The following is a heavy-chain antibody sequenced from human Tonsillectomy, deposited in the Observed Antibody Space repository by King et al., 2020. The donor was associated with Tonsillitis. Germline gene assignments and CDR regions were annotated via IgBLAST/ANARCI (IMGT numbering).Heavy chain of an antibody. J-gene: IGHJ3*02. Sequence: VQLVESGGGLVQPGGSLRLSCAASGFTFSSDWMHWVRQAPGKGLVCVSRIKSDGSSTSYADSVRGRFTISRDNAKNTLYLQMNSLRAEDTAVYFCTRVRTVGFDAFDIWGQGTMVTVSS. CDR3: TRVRTVGFDAFDI. D-gene: IGHD1/OR15-1a*01. CDR2: IKSDGSST. CDR1: GFTFSSDW. V-gene: IGHV3-74*01.